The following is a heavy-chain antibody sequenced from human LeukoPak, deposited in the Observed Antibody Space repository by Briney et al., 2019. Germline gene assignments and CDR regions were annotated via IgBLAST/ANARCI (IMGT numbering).Heavy chain of an antibody. D-gene: IGHD3-22*01. V-gene: IGHV1-46*01. J-gene: IGHJ4*02. Sequence: ASVKVSCKASGYTFTSYYMHWVRQAPGQGLEWMGIINPSGGSTSYAQKFQDRVTMTRDTSINTAYMELSRLRSDDTAVYYCARDERYDSSGYPFDYWGQGTLVTVSS. CDR2: INPSGGST. CDR1: GYTFTSYY. CDR3: ARDERYDSSGYPFDY.